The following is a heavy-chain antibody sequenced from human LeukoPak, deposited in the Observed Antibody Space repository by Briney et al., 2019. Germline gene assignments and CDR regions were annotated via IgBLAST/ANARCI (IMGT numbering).Heavy chain of an antibody. CDR2: IDSDSGAT. V-gene: IGHV1-2*02. CDR1: GYIFTGYY. Sequence: ASLKVSCKASGYIFTGYYIHWVRQAPGQGLEWMGWIDSDSGATNYPQKFQGRVTMTRDTSITTAYMELRRLRSDDTAVYYCARGPFRNVETAMVASRFDPWGQGTLVTVS. CDR3: ARGPFRNVETAMVASRFDP. D-gene: IGHD5-18*01. J-gene: IGHJ5*02.